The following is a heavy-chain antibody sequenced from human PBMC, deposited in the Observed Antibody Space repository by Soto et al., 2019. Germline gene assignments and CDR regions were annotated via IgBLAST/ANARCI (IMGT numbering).Heavy chain of an antibody. V-gene: IGHV3-74*01. CDR3: ARVRTGGYDFDF. CDR1: GFTFSTYW. D-gene: IGHD5-12*01. Sequence: EVQLVESGGGLVQPGGSLRLSCAASGFTFSTYWMHWVRQAPGKGLVWVSRINTDGSITGYADSVRGRFTISRDSAKNTLSLQMNSLRAEDTAVYYCARVRTGGYDFDFWGQGTLVTVSS. CDR2: INTDGSIT. J-gene: IGHJ4*02.